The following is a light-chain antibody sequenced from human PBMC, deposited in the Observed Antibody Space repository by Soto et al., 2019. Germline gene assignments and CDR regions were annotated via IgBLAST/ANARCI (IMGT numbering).Light chain of an antibody. CDR1: QSISTE. CDR2: SAS. V-gene: IGKV3-15*01. Sequence: EIVMTQSPATLSVSPGERATLSCRASQSISTELAWYQQKPGQPPRLLIYSASTRATGVPARFTGSGSGSEFTLTLSGLQSEDFAVYFCQQGHNRPLTFGQGTRLEI. J-gene: IGKJ2*01. CDR3: QQGHNRPLT.